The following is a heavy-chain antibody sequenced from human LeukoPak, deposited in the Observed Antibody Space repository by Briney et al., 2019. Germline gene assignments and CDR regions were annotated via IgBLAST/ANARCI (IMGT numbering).Heavy chain of an antibody. D-gene: IGHD2-15*01. Sequence: SETLSLTCTVSGGSISSSSYYWGWIRQPPGKGLVWIGSIYYSGSTYYNPSLKSRVTISVDTSKNQFSLKRTSVTAADTAVYYCASPRRYCSGGSCYSLRIDYWGQGTLVTVSS. CDR1: GGSISSSSYY. CDR2: IYYSGST. J-gene: IGHJ4*02. CDR3: ASPRRYCSGGSCYSLRIDY. V-gene: IGHV4-39*01.